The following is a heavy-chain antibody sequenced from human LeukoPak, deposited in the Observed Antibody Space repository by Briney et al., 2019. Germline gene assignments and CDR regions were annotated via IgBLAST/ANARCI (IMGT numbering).Heavy chain of an antibody. CDR3: ARGLVGASKHFDY. V-gene: IGHV4-30-2*01. J-gene: IGHJ4*02. Sequence: PSETLSLTCAVSGGSISSGGYSWSWIRQPPGKGLEWIGYIYHSGSTYYNPSLKSRVTISVDTSKNQFSLKLSSVTAADTAVYYCARGLVGASKHFDYWGQGTLVTVSS. CDR1: GGSISSGGYS. D-gene: IGHD1-26*01. CDR2: IYHSGST.